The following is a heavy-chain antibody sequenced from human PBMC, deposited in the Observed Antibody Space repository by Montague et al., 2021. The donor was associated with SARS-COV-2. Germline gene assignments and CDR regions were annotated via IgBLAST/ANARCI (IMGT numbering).Heavy chain of an antibody. Sequence: SETLSLTCTVSGGSISSSTNYWGWIRQPPGKGLEWIGNNNYSGNTYYKPSLKSRVTISVDTSKNQFSLKLGSVTAADTAVCYCARRGWFVDVLWGQGTLVTVSS. CDR2: NNYSGNT. CDR3: ARRGWFVDVL. J-gene: IGHJ4*02. V-gene: IGHV4-39*01. CDR1: GGSISSSTNY. D-gene: IGHD3-10*01.